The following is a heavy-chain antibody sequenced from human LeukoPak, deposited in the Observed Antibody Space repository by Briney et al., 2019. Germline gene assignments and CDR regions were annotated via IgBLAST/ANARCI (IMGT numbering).Heavy chain of an antibody. CDR2: ISWNSGII. CDR3: TKASGYSSGAVDY. Sequence: GRSLRLSCAASGFTFYDYGMHWVRQAPGKGLEWVSGISWNSGIIGYADSVKGRFTISRDNAKSTLYLQMNSLRADDMALYYCTKASGYSSGAVDYWGQGTLVTVSS. D-gene: IGHD5-18*01. J-gene: IGHJ4*02. V-gene: IGHV3-9*03. CDR1: GFTFYDYG.